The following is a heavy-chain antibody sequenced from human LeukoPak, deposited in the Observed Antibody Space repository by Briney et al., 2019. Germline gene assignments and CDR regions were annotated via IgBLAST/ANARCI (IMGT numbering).Heavy chain of an antibody. CDR1: AFTFSSYE. CDR3: ARVSGKQSSSWYAFDI. D-gene: IGHD6-13*01. J-gene: IGHJ3*02. Sequence: PGWSLRLSCAASAFTFSSYEMNWVRQAPGKGLEWVSYISSGGTIYYADSVKGRFTISRDNAKNSLYLQMDSLRAEDTAVYCCARVSGKQSSSWYAFDIWGQGTMVTVSS. V-gene: IGHV3-48*03. CDR2: ISSGGTI.